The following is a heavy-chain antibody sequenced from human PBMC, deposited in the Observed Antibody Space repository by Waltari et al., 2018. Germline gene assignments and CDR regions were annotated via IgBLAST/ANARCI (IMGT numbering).Heavy chain of an antibody. CDR3: ARDRGYFDY. CDR2: IKEDGGEK. J-gene: IGHJ4*02. Sequence: EVQLVESGGGLVQPGGSLRLSCAASGLTFSKFWMSWVRQAPGKGLGWVASIKEDGGEKYYVDSLKGRIIISRDNAKNSLYLQMNSLGVEDTAVYYCARDRGYFDYWGLGTLVTVSS. D-gene: IGHD3-10*01. CDR1: GLTFSKFW. V-gene: IGHV3-7*01.